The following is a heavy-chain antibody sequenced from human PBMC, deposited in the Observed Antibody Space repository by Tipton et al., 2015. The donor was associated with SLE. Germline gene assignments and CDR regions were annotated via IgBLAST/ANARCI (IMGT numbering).Heavy chain of an antibody. V-gene: IGHV4-34*01. CDR2: INHSGST. Sequence: TLSLTCAVYGGSFSGYYWSWIRQPPGKGLGWIGEINHSGSTHYNPSLKSRVIISVDTSKNQLSLKLNSVTAADTTMYYCARNRGSGQQAAFEIWGQGTMVTVSS. D-gene: IGHD2-15*01. CDR3: ARNRGSGQQAAFEI. CDR1: GGSFSGYY. J-gene: IGHJ3*02.